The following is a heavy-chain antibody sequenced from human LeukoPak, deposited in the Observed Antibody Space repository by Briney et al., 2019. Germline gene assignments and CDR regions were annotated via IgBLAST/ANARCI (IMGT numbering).Heavy chain of an antibody. D-gene: IGHD6-19*01. CDR2: IIPILGTA. Sequence: GASVKVSCKASGGTFSSYAISWVRQAPGQGLEWVGRIIPILGTANYAQKFQGRVTITADESTSTAYMELSSLRSEDTAVYYCARCPYSSGWPEGYYYYMDVWGKGTTVTVSS. CDR1: GGTFSSYA. J-gene: IGHJ6*03. CDR3: ARCPYSSGWPEGYYYYMDV. V-gene: IGHV1-69*11.